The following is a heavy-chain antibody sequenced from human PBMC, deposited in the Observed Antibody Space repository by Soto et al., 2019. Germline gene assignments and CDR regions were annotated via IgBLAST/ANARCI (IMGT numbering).Heavy chain of an antibody. Sequence: QVQLQESGPELVKPSGTLSLSCVVSSGSISSTNWWSWVRQPPGRGLDWIGAIYHSGSINYNPSLRSRVTISVDKSKNQFSLNLISVTAADTAVYFCVKEGSGWSYLDHWGQGILVTVSS. J-gene: IGHJ4*02. CDR2: IYHSGSI. CDR3: VKEGSGWSYLDH. V-gene: IGHV4-4*02. D-gene: IGHD6-19*01. CDR1: SGSISSTNW.